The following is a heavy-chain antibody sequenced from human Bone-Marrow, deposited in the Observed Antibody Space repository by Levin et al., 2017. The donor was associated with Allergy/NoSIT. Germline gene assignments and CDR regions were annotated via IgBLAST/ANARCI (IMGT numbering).Heavy chain of an antibody. CDR3: ARASIVVIPLDAFDI. CDR2: INPNSGGT. V-gene: IGHV1-2*02. J-gene: IGHJ3*02. Sequence: ASVKVSCKASGYTFTGYYMHWVRQAPGQGLEWMGWINPNSGGTNYAQKFQGRVTMTRDTSISTAYMELSRLRSDDTAVYYCARASIVVIPLDAFDIWGQGTMVTVSS. D-gene: IGHD3-22*01. CDR1: GYTFTGYY.